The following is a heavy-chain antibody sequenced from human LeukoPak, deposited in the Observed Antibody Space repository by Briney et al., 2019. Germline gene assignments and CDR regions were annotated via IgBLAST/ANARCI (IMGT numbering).Heavy chain of an antibody. V-gene: IGHV1-2*02. D-gene: IGHD4-17*01. CDR2: INPNSGGT. CDR1: GYTFTGYY. CDR3: AREQKGDYVAFYWSAP. Sequence: EASVKVSCKASGYTFTGYYIHWVRQAPGQGLEWMGWINPNSGGTDYAQKFQGRVTLTRDTSISTAYMELSRLISDDTAVYYCAREQKGDYVAFYWSAPGGQGPLVTVP. J-gene: IGHJ5*02.